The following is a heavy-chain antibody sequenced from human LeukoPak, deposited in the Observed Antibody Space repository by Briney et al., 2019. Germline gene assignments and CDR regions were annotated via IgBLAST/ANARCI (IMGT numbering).Heavy chain of an antibody. CDR3: ARDLKVMAVADGWANNHYYMDV. CDR1: GGYISSYY. D-gene: IGHD6-19*01. CDR2: IFSGGNT. V-gene: IGHV4-4*07. Sequence: PSETLSLTCTVSGGYISSYYWSWLRQPAGKGLEWIGHIFSGGNTNYNPSLKGRVTMSEDTSKNQIFLNLTSVTAADTAVYYCARDLKVMAVADGWANNHYYMDVWGKGTTVAVSS. J-gene: IGHJ6*03.